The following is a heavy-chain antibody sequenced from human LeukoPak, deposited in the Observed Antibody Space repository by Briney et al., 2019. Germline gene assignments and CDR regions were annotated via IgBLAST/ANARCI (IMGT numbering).Heavy chain of an antibody. Sequence: SETLSLTCTVSGGSISSYYWSWIRQPPGKGLEWIGYVYYSGSTNCNPSLKSRVSISVDTSKNQFSLKLTSVTAADTAVYYCARQSRGNSVGFDYWGQGTLVTVSS. J-gene: IGHJ4*02. CDR1: GGSISSYY. CDR3: ARQSRGNSVGFDY. V-gene: IGHV4-59*08. CDR2: VYYSGST. D-gene: IGHD4-23*01.